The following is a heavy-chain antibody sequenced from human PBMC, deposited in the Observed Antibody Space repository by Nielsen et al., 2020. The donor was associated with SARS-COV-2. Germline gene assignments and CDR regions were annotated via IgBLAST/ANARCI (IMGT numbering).Heavy chain of an antibody. D-gene: IGHD6-19*01. CDR1: GFTFSDYY. V-gene: IGHV3-11*06. CDR3: AREEGGSGWSFDENDAFDI. J-gene: IGHJ3*02. Sequence: GGSLRLSCAASGFTFSDYYMSWIRQAPGKGLEWVSYISSSSRYTNYADSVKGRFTISRDNAKNSLYLQMNSLRAEDTAVYYCAREEGGSGWSFDENDAFDIWGQGTMVTVSS. CDR2: ISSSSRYT.